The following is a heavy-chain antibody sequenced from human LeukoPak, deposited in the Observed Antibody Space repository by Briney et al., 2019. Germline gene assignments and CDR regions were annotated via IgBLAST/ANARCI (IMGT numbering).Heavy chain of an antibody. J-gene: IGHJ6*02. D-gene: IGHD6-13*01. CDR1: GFTVSTNY. CDR3: AIETPYSSSWPDYYYYGMDV. V-gene: IGHV3-53*01. Sequence: GGSLRLSCAASGFTVSTNYMSWVRQAPGKGLEWVSVIYSGGSTSYAASVKGRFTISRDNSKNTLYLQMNSLRAEDTAVYYCAIETPYSSSWPDYYYYGMDVWGQGTTVTVSS. CDR2: IYSGGST.